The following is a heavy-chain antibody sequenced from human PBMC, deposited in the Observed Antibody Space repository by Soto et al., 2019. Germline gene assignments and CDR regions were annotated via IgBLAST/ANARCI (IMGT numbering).Heavy chain of an antibody. Sequence: QVQLRESGPRLVKPSETLSLTCTVSGGSISGGYYWTWIRQHPGKGLEWIGYIYYSGSTYYNPSLKSRITISVDTSNNQFSLRLSSVTAADTALYYCARLGGVDGALWFDYWGQGTLVTVSS. V-gene: IGHV4-31*03. J-gene: IGHJ4*02. CDR2: IYYSGST. CDR1: GGSISGGYY. CDR3: ARLGGVDGALWFDY. D-gene: IGHD1-26*01.